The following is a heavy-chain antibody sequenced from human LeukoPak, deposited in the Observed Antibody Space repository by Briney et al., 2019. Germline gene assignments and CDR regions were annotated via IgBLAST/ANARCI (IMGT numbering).Heavy chain of an antibody. J-gene: IGHJ4*02. V-gene: IGHV4-39*01. CDR2: INYIGTS. CDR3: ARGPPLDVGVPAAGGVFDH. D-gene: IGHD2-2*01. CDR1: GGSISSSSYY. Sequence: SETLSLTCSVSGGSISSSSYYWGWIRQPPGKGLEWIGTINYIGTSYYNPSLKSRVTMSVDTSKNQLSRRLTSVTGADAAVYYCARGPPLDVGVPAAGGVFDHWGQGTLVTVSS.